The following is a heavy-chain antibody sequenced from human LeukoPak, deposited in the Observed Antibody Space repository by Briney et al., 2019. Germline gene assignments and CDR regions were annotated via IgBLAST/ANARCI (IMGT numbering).Heavy chain of an antibody. CDR2: ISYDGSNK. Sequence: PGGSLRLSCAASGFTFSSYGMHWVRQAPGKGLEWVAVISYDGSNKYYADSVKGRFTISRDNAKNSLYLQMNSLRAEDTAVYYCAREIHYDFWSGYPYDAFDIWGQGTMVTVSS. CDR1: GFTFSSYG. CDR3: AREIHYDFWSGYPYDAFDI. D-gene: IGHD3-3*01. V-gene: IGHV3-30*03. J-gene: IGHJ3*02.